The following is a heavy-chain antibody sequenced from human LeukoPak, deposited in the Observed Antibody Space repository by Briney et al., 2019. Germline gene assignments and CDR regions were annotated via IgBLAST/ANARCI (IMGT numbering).Heavy chain of an antibody. V-gene: IGHV4-59*01. CDR3: ARGRSGGDWFDS. Sequence: SETLSLTCTVFGGSISTYYWTWIRQPPGKGLEWIGYDHYTGSTNHNPSLKSRVTMSVDTSKNQFSLKLSSVTAADTAVYYCARGRSGGDWFDSWGQGTLVTVSS. CDR1: GGSISTYY. J-gene: IGHJ5*01. D-gene: IGHD3-10*01. CDR2: DHYTGST.